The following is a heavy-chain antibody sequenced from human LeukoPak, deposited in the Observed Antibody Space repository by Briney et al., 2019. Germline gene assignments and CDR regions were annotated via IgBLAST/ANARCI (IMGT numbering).Heavy chain of an antibody. Sequence: ASVKVSCKASGGTFSSYAISWVRQATGQGLEWMGWMNPNSGNTGYAQKFQGRGTITRNTSISTAYMELSSLRSEDTAVYYCARGDSSDGFDPWGQGTLVTVSS. J-gene: IGHJ5*02. V-gene: IGHV1-8*03. CDR2: MNPNSGNT. CDR3: ARGDSSDGFDP. D-gene: IGHD6-19*01. CDR1: GGTFSSYA.